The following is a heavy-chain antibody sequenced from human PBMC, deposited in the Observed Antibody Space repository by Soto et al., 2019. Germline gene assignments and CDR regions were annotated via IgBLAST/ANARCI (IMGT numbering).Heavy chain of an antibody. Sequence: GASVKVSCKASGVTFSSYAISWVRQAPGQGLEWMGGIIPIFGTANCAQKFQGRVTITADESTSTAYMELSSLRSEDTAVYYCATGGTTVILKHYYYYYGMDVWGQGTTVTVSS. J-gene: IGHJ6*02. CDR3: ATGGTTVILKHYYYYYGMDV. CDR1: GVTFSSYA. CDR2: IIPIFGTA. V-gene: IGHV1-69*13. D-gene: IGHD4-17*01.